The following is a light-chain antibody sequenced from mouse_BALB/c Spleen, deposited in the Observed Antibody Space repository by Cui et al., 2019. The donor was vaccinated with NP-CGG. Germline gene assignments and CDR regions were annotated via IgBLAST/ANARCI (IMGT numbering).Light chain of an antibody. Sequence: AAATQESEITTSPGETVTLTCRSSTAAVTTSNYANWVQEKPDHLFTGLIGGTNNRVPGVPARFSGSLIGDKAALTITGAQTEDEAIYFCALWYSNHWVFGGGTKLTVL. J-gene: IGLJ1*01. CDR1: TAAVTTSNY. CDR2: GTN. V-gene: IGLV1*01. CDR3: ALWYSNHWV.